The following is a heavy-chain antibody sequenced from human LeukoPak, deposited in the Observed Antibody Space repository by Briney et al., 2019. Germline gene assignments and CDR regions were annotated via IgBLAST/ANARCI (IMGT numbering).Heavy chain of an antibody. J-gene: IGHJ4*02. V-gene: IGHV1-8*01. CDR1: GYTFTSYD. D-gene: IGHD1-14*01. CDR2: MNHNSGNT. CDR3: ARVNLLRRIDY. Sequence: ASVTVSCKSSGYTFTSYDINWVRQATGQGLEWMGWMNHNSGNTGYAQKFQGRGTMTMNTSISTAYMELSSLRSEDTAVYYCARVNLLRRIDYWGQGTLVTVSS.